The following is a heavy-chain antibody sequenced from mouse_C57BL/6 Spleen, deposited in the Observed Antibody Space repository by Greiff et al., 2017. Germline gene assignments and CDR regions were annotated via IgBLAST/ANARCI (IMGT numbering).Heavy chain of an antibody. CDR1: GYTFTSYW. D-gene: IGHD2-2*01. V-gene: IGHV1-53*01. CDR2: INPSNGGT. CDR3: ARPAVTTKDYFDY. Sequence: VQLQQPGTELVKPGASVKLSCKASGYTFTSYWMHWVKQRPGQGLEWIGNINPSNGGTNYNEKFKSKATLTVDKSSSTAYMQLSSLTSEDSAVYYCARPAVTTKDYFDYWGQGTTLTVSS. J-gene: IGHJ2*01.